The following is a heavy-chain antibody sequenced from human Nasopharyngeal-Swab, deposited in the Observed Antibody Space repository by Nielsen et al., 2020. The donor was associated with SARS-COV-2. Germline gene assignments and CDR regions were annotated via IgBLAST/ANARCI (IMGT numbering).Heavy chain of an antibody. CDR3: AVTTPGIAAAGTRSNWFDP. CDR2: INHSGST. Sequence: SETLSLTCAVYGGSFSGYYWSWIRQPPGKGLEWIGEINHSGSTNYNPSLKSRVTISVDTSKNQFSLKLSSVTAADTAVYYCAVTTPGIAAAGTRSNWFDPWGQGTLVTVSS. CDR1: GGSFSGYY. J-gene: IGHJ5*02. V-gene: IGHV4-34*01. D-gene: IGHD6-13*01.